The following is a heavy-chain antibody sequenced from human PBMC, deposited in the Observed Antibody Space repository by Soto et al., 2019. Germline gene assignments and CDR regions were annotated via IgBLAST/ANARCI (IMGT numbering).Heavy chain of an antibody. CDR2: VYFSGNT. J-gene: IGHJ4*02. V-gene: IGHV4-39*01. CDR1: GASINSTSYY. CDR3: ARQIRYTYGYFPRYIDY. Sequence: ETLSLTCTVSGASINSTSYYWGWIREPPGKGLEWIGSVYFSGNTYYNPSLQSRLTISVGTSKNQFSLKLSSVTAADSAVYFCARQIRYTYGYFPRYIDYWGQGALVTVSS. D-gene: IGHD5-18*01.